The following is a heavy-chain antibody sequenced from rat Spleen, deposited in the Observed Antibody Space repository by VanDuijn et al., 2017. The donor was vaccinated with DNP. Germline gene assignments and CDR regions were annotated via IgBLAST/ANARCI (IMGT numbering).Heavy chain of an antibody. V-gene: IGHV5-29*01. CDR3: ARHYYSSYNFDY. Sequence: EVQLVESGGGLVQPGRSLKLSCAASGFTFSNYGMAWVRQAPTKGLELVATISYAGSSTYYRDSVKGRFTISRDNAKSTLYLQMDSLRSEDTATYYCARHYYSSYNFDYWGQGVMVTVSS. J-gene: IGHJ2*01. D-gene: IGHD1-2*01. CDR1: GFTFSNYG. CDR2: ISYAGSST.